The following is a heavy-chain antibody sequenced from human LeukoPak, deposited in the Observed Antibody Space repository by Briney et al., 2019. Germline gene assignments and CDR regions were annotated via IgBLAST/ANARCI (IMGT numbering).Heavy chain of an antibody. CDR1: GFTFSSYG. D-gene: IGHD1-1*01. CDR3: AKDARYNWNDWGCPIDY. CDR2: ISYDGSNK. J-gene: IGHJ4*02. V-gene: IGHV3-30*18. Sequence: GGSLRLSCAASGFTFSSYGMHWVRQAPGKGLEWVAVISYDGSNKYYADSVKGRFTISRDNSKNTLYLQMNSLRAEDTAVYYCAKDARYNWNDWGCPIDYWGQGTLVTVSS.